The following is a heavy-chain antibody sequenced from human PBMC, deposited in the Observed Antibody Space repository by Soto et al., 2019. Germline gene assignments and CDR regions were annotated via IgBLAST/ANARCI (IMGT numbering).Heavy chain of an antibody. CDR3: ASSDYGDYADAFDI. J-gene: IGHJ3*02. CDR1: GFTFSSYS. Sequence: EVQLVESGGGLVKPGGSLRLSCAASGFTFSSYSMNWVRQAPGKGLEWVSSISSSSSYIYYADSVKGRFIISRDNAKNSLYLQMNSLRAEDTAVYYCASSDYGDYADAFDIWGQGTMVTVSS. V-gene: IGHV3-21*01. D-gene: IGHD4-17*01. CDR2: ISSSSSYI.